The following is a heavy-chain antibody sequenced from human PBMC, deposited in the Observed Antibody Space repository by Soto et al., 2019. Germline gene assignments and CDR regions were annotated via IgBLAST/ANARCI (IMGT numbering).Heavy chain of an antibody. D-gene: IGHD1-26*01. V-gene: IGHV1-46*01. Sequence: QVQLVQSGAEVKKPGASVKVSCKTSGYTFTSLYLHWVRQAPGQGLEWMGITNPSSGSTTYAQKFQGRVTITRDKSTSTVYMELSSLTSEDTAVYYCARAAGFSGSYPGGYYFDYWGQGTLVTVSS. CDR1: GYTFTSLY. J-gene: IGHJ4*02. CDR3: ARAAGFSGSYPGGYYFDY. CDR2: TNPSSGST.